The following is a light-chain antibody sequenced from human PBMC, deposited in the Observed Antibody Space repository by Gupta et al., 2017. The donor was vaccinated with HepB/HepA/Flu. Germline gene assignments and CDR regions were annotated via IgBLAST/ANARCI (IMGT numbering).Light chain of an antibody. J-gene: IGKJ4*01. V-gene: IGKV3-20*01. Sequence: IVLTQSPGTLSLSPGERATLSCRASQSVSSSYLAWYQQKPGQAPRLLIYGASSRATGIPDRFSGSGSGTDLTLTISRLEPEDFAVYYCQQDGSSPLTFGGGTKVEIK. CDR3: QQDGSSPLT. CDR2: GAS. CDR1: QSVSSSY.